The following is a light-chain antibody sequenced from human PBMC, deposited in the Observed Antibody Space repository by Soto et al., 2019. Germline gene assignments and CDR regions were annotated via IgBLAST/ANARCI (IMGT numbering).Light chain of an antibody. CDR2: ENN. CDR1: SSNSGHNY. V-gene: IGLV1-51*01. J-gene: IGLJ1*01. Sequence: QSVLTQPPSVSAAPGQKVTISCSGSSSNSGHNYVSWYQQLPGTAPKLLIYENNKRPSGIPDRFSGSKSGTSATLGITGLQAEDEADYYCSSYAGSNNPYVFGTGTKVTVL. CDR3: SSYAGSNNPYV.